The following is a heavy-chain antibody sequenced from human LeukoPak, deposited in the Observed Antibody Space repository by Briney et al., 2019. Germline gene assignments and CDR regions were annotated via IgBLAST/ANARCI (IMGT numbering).Heavy chain of an antibody. CDR3: VRDRYYIMDV. J-gene: IGHJ6*03. CDR1: GFTFSSYG. V-gene: IGHV3-30*02. D-gene: IGHD3-10*01. CDR2: IRYDGSNK. Sequence: GGSLSLSCAASGFTFSSYGMHWVRQAAGKGLEWVAFIRYDGSNKYYADSVKGRFTISRDNAKNTLYLQMSSLRAEDTAVYYCVRDRYYIMDVWGKGTTVTVSS.